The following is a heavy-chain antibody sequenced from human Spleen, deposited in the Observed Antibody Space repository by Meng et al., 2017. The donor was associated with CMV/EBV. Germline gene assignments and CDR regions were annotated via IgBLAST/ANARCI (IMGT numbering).Heavy chain of an antibody. D-gene: IGHD2-2*02. J-gene: IGHJ4*02. Sequence: YVISWVRQAPGRGLEWLGGVIPIFGTANYAENIQGRVAITTNESRTTAYMVLSSLRSEDTAVYYCARIGLCSGTTCYTGDYSSRHFDYWGQGTLVTVSS. CDR1: YV. CDR3: ARIGLCSGTTCYTGDYSSRHFDY. V-gene: IGHV1-69*05. CDR2: VIPIFGTA.